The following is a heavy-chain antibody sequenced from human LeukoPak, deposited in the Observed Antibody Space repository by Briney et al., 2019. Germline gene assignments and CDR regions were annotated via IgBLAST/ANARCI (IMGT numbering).Heavy chain of an antibody. CDR1: SGSFSGYY. CDR2: INHSGST. CDR3: ARSYYGDYGFDY. V-gene: IGHV4-34*01. J-gene: IGHJ4*02. Sequence: SETLSLTCAVYSGSFSGYYWSWIRQPPGKGLEWIGEINHSGSTNYNPSLKSRVTISVDTSKNQFSLKLSSVTAADTAVYYCARSYYGDYGFDYWGQGTLVTVSS. D-gene: IGHD4-17*01.